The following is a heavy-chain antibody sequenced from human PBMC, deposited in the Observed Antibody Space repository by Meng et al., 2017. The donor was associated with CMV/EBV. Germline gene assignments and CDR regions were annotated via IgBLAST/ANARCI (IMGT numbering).Heavy chain of an antibody. CDR1: GFTFSSYW. Sequence: GESLKISCAASGFTFSSYWMHWVRQAPGKGLVWVSRINSDGSSTSYADSVKGRFTISRDNAKNTLYLQMNSLRAEDTAVYYCARAEGLLISYYYYGMDVWGQGTTVTVSS. CDR2: INSDGSST. D-gene: IGHD2/OR15-2a*01. V-gene: IGHV3-74*01. J-gene: IGHJ6*02. CDR3: ARAEGLLISYYYYGMDV.